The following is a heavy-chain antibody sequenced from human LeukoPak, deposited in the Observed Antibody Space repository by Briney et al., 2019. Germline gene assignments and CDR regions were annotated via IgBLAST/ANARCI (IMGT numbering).Heavy chain of an antibody. D-gene: IGHD6-19*01. V-gene: IGHV3-23*01. CDR1: GFTFSSQA. J-gene: IGHJ4*02. Sequence: PGGSLRLSCAASGFTFSSQAMSWVRQAPGKGLEWVSVIGGSGSITYYRDSVKGRFTISRDNSKNTMYLQMNSLRAEDTAVYYCASVSSGWYDYWGQGTLVTVSS. CDR2: IGGSGSIT. CDR3: ASVSSGWYDY.